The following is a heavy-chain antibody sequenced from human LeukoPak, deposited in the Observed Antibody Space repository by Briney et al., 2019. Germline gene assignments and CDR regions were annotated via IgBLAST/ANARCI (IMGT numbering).Heavy chain of an antibody. Sequence: SETLSLTCTVSGGSISRGDYYWSWIRQHPGKGLEWIGYIYYSGSTYYNPSLKSRVTISLDTSKNQFSLKLSSVTAADTAVYYCARDQEGSGTDYWGQGTLVTVSS. D-gene: IGHD3-10*01. J-gene: IGHJ4*02. CDR1: GGSISRGDYY. V-gene: IGHV4-31*03. CDR3: ARDQEGSGTDY. CDR2: IYYSGST.